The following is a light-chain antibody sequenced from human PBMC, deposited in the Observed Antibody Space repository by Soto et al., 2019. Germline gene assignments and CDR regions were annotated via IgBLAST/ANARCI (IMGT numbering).Light chain of an antibody. Sequence: PVERATLACRARQRASSNYFAGYQRIPGQAPRPLIHVASSRDTGIPDRLSGSGSETYFILTFNRLGPEDFAVNYCQRFVISGTFGQGTKVDIK. J-gene: IGKJ1*01. CDR1: QRASSNY. CDR2: VAS. CDR3: QRFVISGT. V-gene: IGKV3-20*01.